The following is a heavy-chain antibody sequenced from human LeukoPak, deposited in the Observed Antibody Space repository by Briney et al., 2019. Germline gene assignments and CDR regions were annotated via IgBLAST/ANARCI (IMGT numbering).Heavy chain of an antibody. CDR3: GYYNSGSYSTPDS. CDR1: EFTFDDYA. J-gene: IGHJ4*02. D-gene: IGHD3-10*01. CDR2: IHTDQTIQ. V-gene: IGHV3-30*02. Sequence: GGSLRLSCAASEFTFDDYAMHWVRQAPGKGLEWVAYIHTDQTIQYYADSVKGRFTISRDNSKNTLYLQMKTLRSEDTAVYYCGYYNSGSYSTPDSWGQGTQVIVSS.